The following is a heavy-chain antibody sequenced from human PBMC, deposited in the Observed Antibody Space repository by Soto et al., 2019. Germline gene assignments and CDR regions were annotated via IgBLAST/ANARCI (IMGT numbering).Heavy chain of an antibody. CDR2: INIDGNII. V-gene: IGHV3-74*01. CDR3: VRDKEANAWYLPDF. D-gene: IGHD6-13*01. Sequence: EVQLVESGGTLVQPGGSLRLSCAASGFIFNNYWMHWVRQAPGKGLVWVSLINIDGNIIHYADSVRGRFPISRDNAKNKVSLQMNGRRVEDTGVYYCVRDKEANAWYLPDFWGQGTLVTVSS. J-gene: IGHJ4*02. CDR1: GFIFNNYW.